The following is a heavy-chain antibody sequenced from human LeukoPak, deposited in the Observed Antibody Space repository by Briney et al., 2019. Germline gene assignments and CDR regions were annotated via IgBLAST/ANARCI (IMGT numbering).Heavy chain of an antibody. J-gene: IGHJ4*02. CDR1: GFTFSSYS. CDR2: ISSSGSTI. CDR3: ARDLSLYCSGGSCYSLNY. D-gene: IGHD2-15*01. Sequence: GGSLRLSCTASGFTFSSYSMNWVRQAPGKGLEWVSYISSSGSTIYYADSVKGRFTISRDNTKNSLYLQMNRLRAEDTAVYYCARDLSLYCSGGSCYSLNYWGQGTLVTVSS. V-gene: IGHV3-48*04.